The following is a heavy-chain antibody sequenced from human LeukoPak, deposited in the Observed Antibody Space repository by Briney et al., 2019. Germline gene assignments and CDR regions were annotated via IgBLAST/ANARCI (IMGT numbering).Heavy chain of an antibody. Sequence: SETLSLTCAVYGGSFSGYYWSWIRQPPGKGLEWIGGINHSGSTNYNPSLKSRVTISVDTSKNQFSLKLSSVTAADTAVYYCARTMVRVNWFDPWGQGTLVTVSS. CDR2: INHSGST. CDR1: GGSFSGYY. J-gene: IGHJ5*02. D-gene: IGHD3-10*01. CDR3: ARTMVRVNWFDP. V-gene: IGHV4-34*01.